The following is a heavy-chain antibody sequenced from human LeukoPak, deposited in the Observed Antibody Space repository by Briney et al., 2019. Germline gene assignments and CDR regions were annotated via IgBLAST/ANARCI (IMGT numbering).Heavy chain of an antibody. D-gene: IGHD2-2*01. Sequence: GGSLRLSCAASGLTFSSYGMHWVRQAPGKGLEWVAVISYDGTIRNYADSVKGRFTISRDNSKNTLYLQMNSLTTEDTALYYCAKGGCSSTTCYLVNPWGQGTLVTVSS. J-gene: IGHJ5*02. CDR1: GLTFSSYG. CDR3: AKGGCSSTTCYLVNP. CDR2: ISYDGTIR. V-gene: IGHV3-30*18.